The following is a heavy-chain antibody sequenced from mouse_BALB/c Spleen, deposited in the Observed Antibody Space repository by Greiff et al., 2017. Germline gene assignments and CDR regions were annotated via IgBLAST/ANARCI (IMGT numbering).Heavy chain of an antibody. CDR3: ARGNYGNLYFDY. V-gene: IGHV5-17*02. J-gene: IGHJ2*01. D-gene: IGHD2-1*01. CDR1: GFTFSSFG. CDR2: ISSGSSTI. Sequence: EVMLVESGGGLVQPGGSRKLSCAASGFTFSSFGMHWVRQAPEKGLEWVAYISSGSSTIYYADTVKGRFTISRDNPKNPLFLQMTSLRSEDTAMYDCARGNYGNLYFDYWGQGTTLTVSA.